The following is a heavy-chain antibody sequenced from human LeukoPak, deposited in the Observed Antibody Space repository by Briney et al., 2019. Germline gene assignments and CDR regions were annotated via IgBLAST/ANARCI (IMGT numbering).Heavy chain of an antibody. CDR3: ATLQKYFFDD. J-gene: IGHJ4*02. CDR1: GASIRSYY. D-gene: IGHD4-11*01. Sequence: PSETLSLTCTVSGASIRSYYWSWIRQPPGKGLEWIGCIYYSGSTNYNPSLKSRVTLSLDTSKNQFSLRLNSVTAADTAVYYCATLQKYFFDDWGQGTLASVSS. V-gene: IGHV4-59*08. CDR2: IYYSGST.